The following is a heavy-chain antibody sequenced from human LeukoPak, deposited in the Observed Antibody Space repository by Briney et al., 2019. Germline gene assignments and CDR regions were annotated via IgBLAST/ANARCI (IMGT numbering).Heavy chain of an antibody. CDR2: IYHSGST. Sequence: PSGTLSLTCAVSGGSISSSNWWSWVRQPPGKGLEWIGEIYHSGSTNYNPSLKSRVTISVDTSKNQFSLKLTSVTAADTAVYYCARVRGYSSSWFTHWGQGTLVTVSS. CDR1: GGSISSSNW. J-gene: IGHJ5*02. D-gene: IGHD6-19*01. CDR3: ARVRGYSSSWFTH. V-gene: IGHV4-4*02.